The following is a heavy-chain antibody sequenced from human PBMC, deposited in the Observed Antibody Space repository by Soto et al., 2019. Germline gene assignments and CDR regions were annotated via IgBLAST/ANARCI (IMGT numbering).Heavy chain of an antibody. CDR1: GGSFSGYF. V-gene: IGHV4-34*01. D-gene: IGHD3-22*01. J-gene: IGHJ4*02. CDR3: ARVSRGYYDH. Sequence: SETLSLTCAVYGGSFSGYFWSWIRQPPGKGLEWIGEINHSGTTYYNPSLESRVTMSVDRPKKQFSLQLTSVTAATTAVYYCARVSRGYYDHWGQGTLDTVSS. CDR2: INHSGTT.